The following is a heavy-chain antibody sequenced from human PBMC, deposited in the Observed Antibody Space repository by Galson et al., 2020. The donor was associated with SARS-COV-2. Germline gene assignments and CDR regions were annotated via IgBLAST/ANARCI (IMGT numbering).Heavy chain of an antibody. D-gene: IGHD3-22*01. V-gene: IGHV4-30-4*01. J-gene: IGHJ4*02. Sequence: SETLSLTCTVSGGSISSGDYYWSWIRQPPGKGLEWIGYIYYSGSTYYNPSLKSRVTISVDTSKNQFSLKLSSVTAADTAVYYCARGTVNYDSSATPGHFDYWGQGTLVTVSS. CDR2: IYYSGST. CDR1: GGSISSGDYY. CDR3: ARGTVNYDSSATPGHFDY.